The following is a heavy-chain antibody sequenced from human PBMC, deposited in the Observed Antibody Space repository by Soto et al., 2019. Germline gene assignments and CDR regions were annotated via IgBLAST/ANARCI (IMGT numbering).Heavy chain of an antibody. D-gene: IGHD3-3*01. V-gene: IGHV4-34*01. CDR1: GGSFSGYY. CDR2: INRSGST. Sequence: SETLSLTCAVYGGSFSGYYWSWIRQPPGKGLEWIGEINRSGSTNYNPSLKSRVTISVDTSKNQFSLKLSSVTAADTAVYYCARMYYDFWSGSHGMDVWRQGTTVTVSS. J-gene: IGHJ6*02. CDR3: ARMYYDFWSGSHGMDV.